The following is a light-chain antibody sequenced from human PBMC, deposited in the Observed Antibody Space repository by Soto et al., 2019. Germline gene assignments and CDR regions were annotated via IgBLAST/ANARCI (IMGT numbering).Light chain of an antibody. V-gene: IGKV1-39*01. CDR3: QQNYNTPPYT. CDR2: ATT. CDR1: QTVISY. Sequence: DIQLTRSPSSLSSSVGDRVTITCRASQTVISYLNWYQQKPGQAPKLLIYATTHLQSGVPSRFSGSGSGTEFTLTISSLYPEDFATYFCQQNYNTPPYTFGQGTKLEIK. J-gene: IGKJ2*01.